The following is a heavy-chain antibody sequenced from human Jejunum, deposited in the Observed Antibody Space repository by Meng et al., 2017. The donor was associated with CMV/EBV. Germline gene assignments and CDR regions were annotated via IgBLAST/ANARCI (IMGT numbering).Heavy chain of an antibody. Sequence: TVSGGSVTSGTYYWSWLRQPPGKGLEWIGYIYYSGSTNYNPSLKSRVTISVDTSKNQFSLKLSSVTAADTAVYYCARDQDTTMLAYWGQGTLVTVSS. J-gene: IGHJ4*02. CDR3: ARDQDTTMLAY. CDR1: GGSVTSGTYY. CDR2: IYYSGST. V-gene: IGHV4-61*01. D-gene: IGHD3-10*02.